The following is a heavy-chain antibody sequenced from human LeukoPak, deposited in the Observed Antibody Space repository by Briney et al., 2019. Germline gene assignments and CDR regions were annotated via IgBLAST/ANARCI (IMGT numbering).Heavy chain of an antibody. CDR2: INHSGST. CDR3: ARYGSGMHGMDV. Sequence: SETLSLTCAVYGGSFSGYYWSRIRQPPGKGLEWIGEINHSGSTNYNPSLKSRVTISVDTSKNQFSLKLSSVTAADTAVYYCARYGSGMHGMDVWGKGTTVTVSS. CDR1: GGSFSGYY. V-gene: IGHV4-34*01. J-gene: IGHJ6*04. D-gene: IGHD3-10*01.